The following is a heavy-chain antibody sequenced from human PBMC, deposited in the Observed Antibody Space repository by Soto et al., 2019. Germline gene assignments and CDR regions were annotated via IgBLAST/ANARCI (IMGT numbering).Heavy chain of an antibody. CDR2: ISNDGSNK. D-gene: IGHD2-21*01. CDR3: ARDQFLDAFDI. V-gene: IGHV3-30-3*01. CDR1: GFIFSSYS. J-gene: IGHJ3*02. Sequence: QVQLVESGGGVVQPGRSLRLSCAASGFIFSSYSMHWVRQASGKGLEWVAMISNDGSNKDYVDSVKGRFTISRDNSNNTLSLQMNSLRAEDTAVYYCARDQFLDAFDIWGQGTMVTVSS.